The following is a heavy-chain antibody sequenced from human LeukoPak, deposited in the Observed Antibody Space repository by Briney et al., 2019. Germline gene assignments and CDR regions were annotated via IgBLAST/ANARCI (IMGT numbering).Heavy chain of an antibody. V-gene: IGHV3-33*06. J-gene: IGHJ4*02. Sequence: GRSLRLSCAASGFTFSSYGMHWVRQAPGKGLGWVSVIWYDGSNKYYADSVKGRFTISRDNSKNTLYLQMNSLRAEDTAVYYCAKEMGYSSWSSGALIDYWGQGTVVSVSS. CDR3: AKEMGYSSWSSGALIDY. CDR1: GFTFSSYG. CDR2: IWYDGSNK. D-gene: IGHD6-6*01.